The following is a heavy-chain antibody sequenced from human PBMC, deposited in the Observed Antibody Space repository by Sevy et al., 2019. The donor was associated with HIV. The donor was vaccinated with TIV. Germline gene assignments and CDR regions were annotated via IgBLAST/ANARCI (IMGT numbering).Heavy chain of an antibody. V-gene: IGHV3-30-3*01. D-gene: IGHD2-8*01. J-gene: IGHJ4*02. CDR2: ISNDGTNK. CDR1: GFTFSSYA. Sequence: GGSLRLSCAASGFTFSSYAMHWVRQAPGKGLEWVALISNDGTNKYADSVKGRYTISRDNSKNTLYLQMNSLRAGDTAVYYCARVRVGRYCTDGVCYSYFDYWGQGTLVTVSS. CDR3: ARVRVGRYCTDGVCYSYFDY.